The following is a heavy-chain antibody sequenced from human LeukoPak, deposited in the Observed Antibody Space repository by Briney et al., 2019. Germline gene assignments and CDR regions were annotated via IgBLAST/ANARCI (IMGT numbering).Heavy chain of an antibody. J-gene: IGHJ3*02. CDR1: GFTFDDYA. D-gene: IGHD2/OR15-2a*01. CDR2: ISWNSGSI. Sequence: GRSLRLSCAASGFTFDDYAMHWVRQAPGKGLEWVSGISWNSGSIGYADSVKGRFTISRDNAKNSLYLQMNSLRAEDTALYYCAKAYLAPDWDDAFDIWGQGTMVTVSS. CDR3: AKAYLAPDWDDAFDI. V-gene: IGHV3-9*01.